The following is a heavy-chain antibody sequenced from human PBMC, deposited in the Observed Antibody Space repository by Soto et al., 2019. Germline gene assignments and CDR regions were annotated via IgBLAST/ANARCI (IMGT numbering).Heavy chain of an antibody. D-gene: IGHD5-18*01. J-gene: IGHJ4*02. CDR1: GFTFSSFA. CDR2: ISGSGDGT. V-gene: IGHV3-23*01. Sequence: GGSLRLSCAASGFTFSSFALSWVRQAPGKGLEWVSAISGSGDGTDYSASGKGRFTISRDNSKNTLYLQMNSLRAEDTAVYYCAGPGYSSQDYWGQGALVTVSS. CDR3: AGPGYSSQDY.